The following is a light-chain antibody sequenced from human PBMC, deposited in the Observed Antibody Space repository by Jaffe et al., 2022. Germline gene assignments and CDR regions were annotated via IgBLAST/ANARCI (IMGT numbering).Light chain of an antibody. CDR3: QQSHSTLSWT. CDR1: QRVSNY. V-gene: IGKV1-39*01. J-gene: IGKJ1*01. Sequence: DIQMTQSPSSLSASVGDRVTITCRASQRVSNYLNWYQQKPGKAPKLLIFAATNLQSGVPSRFSGSGSGTDFTLTISSLQPDDFATYYCQQSHSTLSWTFGQGTKVEIK. CDR2: AAT.